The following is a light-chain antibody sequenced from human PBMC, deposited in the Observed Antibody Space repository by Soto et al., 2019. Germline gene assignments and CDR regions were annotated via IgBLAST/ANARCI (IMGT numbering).Light chain of an antibody. J-gene: IGKJ4*01. Sequence: EIVLTQSPGTLSLSPGERATLSCRASQSASSNYLAWYQQNPGPAPRLLIYAASTRDTGIPDRFSGSGSGMDLTLTISRLEHEDFPVYYCQQYCRSPPLLFCGGTKVEIK. CDR1: QSASSNY. CDR2: AAS. V-gene: IGKV3-20*01. CDR3: QQYCRSPPLL.